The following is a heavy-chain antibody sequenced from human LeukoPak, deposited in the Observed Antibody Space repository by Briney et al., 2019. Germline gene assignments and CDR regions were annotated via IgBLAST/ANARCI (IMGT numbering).Heavy chain of an antibody. J-gene: IGHJ6*03. CDR2: IYSGGST. D-gene: IGHD5-12*01. CDR1: GFTVSSNY. Sequence: GGSLRLSCAASGFTVSSNYMSWVRQAPGKGLEWVSVIYSGGSTYYADSVKGRFTISRDNSKNTLYLQMNSLRAEDTAVYYCARTRPNSGYDRYYYYMDVWGKGTTVTLSS. CDR3: ARTRPNSGYDRYYYYMDV. V-gene: IGHV3-53*01.